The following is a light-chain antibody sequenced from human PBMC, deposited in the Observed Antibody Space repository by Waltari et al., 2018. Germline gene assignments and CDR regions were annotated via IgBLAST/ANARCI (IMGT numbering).Light chain of an antibody. J-gene: IGLJ3*02. Sequence: SSELTQPPSVSVSPGQTATNTCSGYALAEQYIYWYQQRPGQAPVLVIKKDTERPSGIPERFSGSNSGTTATLTISGVQAEDGADYYCQSADVSNTYPWGFGGGTRLTVL. V-gene: IGLV3-25*03. CDR1: ALAEQY. CDR2: KDT. CDR3: QSADVSNTYPWG.